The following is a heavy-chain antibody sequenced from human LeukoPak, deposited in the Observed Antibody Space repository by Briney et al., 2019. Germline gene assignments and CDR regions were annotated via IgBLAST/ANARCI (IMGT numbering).Heavy chain of an antibody. J-gene: IGHJ3*02. V-gene: IGHV1-8*01. D-gene: IGHD6-25*01. CDR1: GYTFTSYD. Sequence: ASVKVSCKASGYTFTSYDINWVRQATGQGLEWMGWMNPNSGNTGYAQKFQGRVTMTRNTSISAAYMELSSLRSEDTAVYYCARGYPAPNAFGIWGQGTMVTVSS. CDR2: MNPNSGNT. CDR3: ARGYPAPNAFGI.